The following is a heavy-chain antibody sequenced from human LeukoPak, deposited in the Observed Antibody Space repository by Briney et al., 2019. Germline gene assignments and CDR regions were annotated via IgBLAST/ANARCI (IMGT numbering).Heavy chain of an antibody. D-gene: IGHD2-15*01. J-gene: IGHJ5*02. CDR3: ARAPLVVVGPPVFVDP. CDR2: ISAYNGNT. CDR1: GYTFTSYG. Sequence: EASVKVSCKASGYTFTSYGISWVRQAPGQGLEWMGWISAYNGNTNYAQKLQGRVTMTTDTSTSTAYMELRSLRSDDTAVYYCARAPLVVVGPPVFVDPWGQGTLVTVSS. V-gene: IGHV1-18*01.